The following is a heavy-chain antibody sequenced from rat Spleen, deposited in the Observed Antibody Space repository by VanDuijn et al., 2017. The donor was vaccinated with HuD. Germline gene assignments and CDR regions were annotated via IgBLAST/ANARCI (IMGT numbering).Heavy chain of an antibody. CDR2: ISYDDRST. CDR3: ARQEGHNYGWYFDF. J-gene: IGHJ1*01. CDR1: GFTFSDYA. V-gene: IGHV5-29*01. D-gene: IGHD1-10*01. Sequence: EVQLVESGGGLVQPGRSLKLSCAASGFTFSDYAMAWVRQAPKKGLEWVATISYDDRSTYYRDSVKGRFTISRDNAKSTLYLQMDSLRSEDTATYYCARQEGHNYGWYFDFWGPGTMVTVSS.